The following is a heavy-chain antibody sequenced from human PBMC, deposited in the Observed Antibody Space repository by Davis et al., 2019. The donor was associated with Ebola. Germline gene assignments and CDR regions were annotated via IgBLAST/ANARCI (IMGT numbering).Heavy chain of an antibody. Sequence: ASVKVSCKASGGTFSSYGISWVRQAPGQGLEWMGWISAYNGNTNYAQKLQGRVTMTTDTSTSTAYMELRSLRSEDTAVNYCAREYYDSSGSDYWGQGTLVTVSS. J-gene: IGHJ4*02. CDR3: AREYYDSSGSDY. CDR1: GGTFSSYG. D-gene: IGHD3-22*01. V-gene: IGHV1-18*01. CDR2: ISAYNGNT.